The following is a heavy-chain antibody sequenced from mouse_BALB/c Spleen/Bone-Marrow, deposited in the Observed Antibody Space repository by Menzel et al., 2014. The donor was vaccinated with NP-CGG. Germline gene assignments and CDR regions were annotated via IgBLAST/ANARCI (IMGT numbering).Heavy chain of an antibody. V-gene: IGHV6-6*02. D-gene: IGHD1-2*01. CDR1: GFTFSNYW. CDR3: IGPFISGAMDY. J-gene: IGHJ4*01. Sequence: EVQVVESGGGLVQPGGSMKLSCVASGFTFSNYWMNWVRQSPEKGLEWVAEIRLKSTNYATHYAESVKGRFTISRDASKSSVYLQMNSIRAEDTGIYCCIGPFISGAMDYWGQGTSVTVSS. CDR2: IRLKSTNYAT.